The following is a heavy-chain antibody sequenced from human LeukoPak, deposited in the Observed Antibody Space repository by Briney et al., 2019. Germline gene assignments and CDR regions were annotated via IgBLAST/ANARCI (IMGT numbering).Heavy chain of an antibody. CDR3: AREEGLDY. CDR1: GFSFCSFE. CDR2: ISSSGSTI. Sequence: PGGSLRLSCAASGFSFCSFEMNWVRQAPGKGLEWVSYISSSGSTIDYADSVKGRFTISRDNAKNSLYLQMNSLRAEDTAVYYCAREEGLDYWGQGTLVTVSS. D-gene: IGHD5-12*01. V-gene: IGHV3-48*03. J-gene: IGHJ4*02.